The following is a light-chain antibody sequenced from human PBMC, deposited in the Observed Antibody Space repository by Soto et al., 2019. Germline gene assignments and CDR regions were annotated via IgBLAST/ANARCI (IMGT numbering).Light chain of an antibody. Sequence: QSVLTQPPSVSGAPGQRVTISCTGSSSNIGAGYDVHWYQQLPGTAPKLLIYANNNRPSGVPDRFSGSKSGTSASLAITGLKAEDEADYYCQSYDSSLSDSYVFGSGTKVTVL. CDR1: SSNIGAGYD. CDR3: QSYDSSLSDSYV. J-gene: IGLJ1*01. V-gene: IGLV1-40*01. CDR2: ANN.